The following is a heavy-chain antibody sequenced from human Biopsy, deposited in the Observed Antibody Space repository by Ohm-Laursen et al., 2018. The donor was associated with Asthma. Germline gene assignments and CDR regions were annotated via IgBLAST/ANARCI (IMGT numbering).Heavy chain of an antibody. CDR2: ISFDGSNK. CDR3: AKEVFPGWELRRGPDS. J-gene: IGHJ4*02. Sequence: SLRLSCAASGFTFSNSGMHWVRQAPGKGLEWGAVISFDGSNKDFADSVKGRFTISRDNSKNTMYLEMNSLRAEDTAVYFCAKEVFPGWELRRGPDSWGQGTLVTVSS. D-gene: IGHD1-26*01. CDR1: GFTFSNSG. V-gene: IGHV3-30*18.